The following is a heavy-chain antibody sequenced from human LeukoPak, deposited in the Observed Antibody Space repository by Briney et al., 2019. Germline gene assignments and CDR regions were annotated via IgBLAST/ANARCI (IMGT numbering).Heavy chain of an antibody. CDR2: INHSGST. V-gene: IGHV4-34*01. J-gene: IGHJ6*02. D-gene: IGHD4-17*01. CDR1: GGSFSGYY. CDR3: ARIKTTVTSSGFYYYYGIDV. Sequence: SETLSLTCAVYGGSFSGYYWSWIRQPPGKGLEWIGEINHSGSTNYNPSLKSRVTISVDTSKNQFSLKLSSVTAADTAVYYCARIKTTVTSSGFYYYYGIDVWGQGTTVTVSS.